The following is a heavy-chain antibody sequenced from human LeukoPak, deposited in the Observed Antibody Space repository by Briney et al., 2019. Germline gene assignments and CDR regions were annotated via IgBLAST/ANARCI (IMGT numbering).Heavy chain of an antibody. CDR3: ARELVSSGTGYFDL. J-gene: IGHJ2*01. Sequence: WGSLRLSCEASGFTFGNFGMTWVRQAPGKGLQWVSGITGSSTWTYYAASVKGRFTVSRDNSQNTLHLQMNSLRADDTAVYYCARELVSSGTGYFDLWGRGTLVTVSS. V-gene: IGHV3-23*01. CDR2: ITGSSTWT. CDR1: GFTFGNFG. D-gene: IGHD3-10*01.